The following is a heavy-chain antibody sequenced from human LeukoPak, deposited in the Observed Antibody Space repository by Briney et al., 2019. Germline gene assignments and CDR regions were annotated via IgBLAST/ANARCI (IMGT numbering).Heavy chain of an antibody. CDR3: ASRGYDIPDYYYYGMDV. CDR2: INHSGST. D-gene: IGHD3-9*01. J-gene: IGHJ6*04. V-gene: IGHV4-34*01. Sequence: SETLSLTCAVYGGSFSGYYWRWIRQPPGKGLEWIGEINHSGSTNYNPSLKSRVTISVDTSKNQFSLKLSSVTAADTAVYYCASRGYDIPDYYYYGMDVWGKGTTVTVSS. CDR1: GGSFSGYY.